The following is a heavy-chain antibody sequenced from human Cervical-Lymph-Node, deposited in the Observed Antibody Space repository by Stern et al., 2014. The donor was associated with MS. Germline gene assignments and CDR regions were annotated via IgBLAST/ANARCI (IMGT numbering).Heavy chain of an antibody. CDR3: AKCTFSFLTQDLGV. J-gene: IGHJ6*02. V-gene: IGHV3-23*04. CDR2: ITDSGGTP. Sequence: VQLVESRGDLVQPGGSLRLSCVASGFTFSNYAMTWVRQAPGQGLEWVSGITDSGGTPYYADSVKGRFTISRDNSKNTLYLQTTSLRAEDTAVYYCAKCTFSFLTQDLGVWGQGTTVIVSS. CDR1: GFTFSNYA. D-gene: IGHD2-15*01.